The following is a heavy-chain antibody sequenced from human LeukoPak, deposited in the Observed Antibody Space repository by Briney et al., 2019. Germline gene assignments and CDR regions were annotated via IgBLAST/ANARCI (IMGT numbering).Heavy chain of an antibody. CDR3: VRAGYTSGWFLDD. V-gene: IGHV3-64*02. J-gene: IGHJ4*02. CDR1: GFSFRSYA. D-gene: IGHD6-19*01. CDR2: INTDEDST. Sequence: GGSLRLSCAASGFSFRSYAFHWVRQAPGKGLEYVSAINTDEDSTYYAESVRGRFTISRDNSRNTLYLQIGTLTIEDTAVYYCVRAGYTSGWFLDDWGQGTLVTVSS.